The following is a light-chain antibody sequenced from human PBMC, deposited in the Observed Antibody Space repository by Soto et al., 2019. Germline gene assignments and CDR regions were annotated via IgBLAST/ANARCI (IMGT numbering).Light chain of an antibody. J-gene: IGKJ1*01. Sequence: VNITCRESQSISSYLKWYQQKPGKAPTVLIYAASTLQRGVPSRFSGSTSGTQFTLSICSLQIEDCPPFHSLRALSELRGFSLGTKVDIK. CDR3: LRALSELRG. CDR2: AAS. CDR1: QSISSY. V-gene: IGKV1-39*02.